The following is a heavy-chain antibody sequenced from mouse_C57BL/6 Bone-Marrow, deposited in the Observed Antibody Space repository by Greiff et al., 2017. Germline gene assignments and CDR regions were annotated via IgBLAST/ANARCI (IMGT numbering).Heavy chain of an antibody. D-gene: IGHD1-1*01. V-gene: IGHV14-2*01. CDR2: IDPEDGET. CDR3: ARQYYSSSNGAMDY. CDR1: GFNITDYY. Sequence: VQLQQSGAELVKPGASVKLSCTASGFNITDYYMHWVKQRPEQGLEWIGRIDPEDGETKYAPKFQGKATITADTSSNTASLQLSSLTSEHTAVYYSARQYYSSSNGAMDYWGQGTSVTVSS. J-gene: IGHJ4*01.